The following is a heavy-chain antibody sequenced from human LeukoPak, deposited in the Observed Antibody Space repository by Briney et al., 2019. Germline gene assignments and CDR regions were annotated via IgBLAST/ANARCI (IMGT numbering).Heavy chain of an antibody. CDR3: ARPLSGSDLYVDAFDI. D-gene: IGHD1-26*01. V-gene: IGHV1-18*04. CDR2: ISAYNGNT. Sequence: ASVKVSCKASGYTFTGYYMHWVRQAPGQGLEWMGWISAYNGNTNYAQKLRGRVTMTTGTSTSTAYMELRSLRSDDTAVYYCARPLSGSDLYVDAFDIWGQGTMVTVSS. J-gene: IGHJ3*02. CDR1: GYTFTGYY.